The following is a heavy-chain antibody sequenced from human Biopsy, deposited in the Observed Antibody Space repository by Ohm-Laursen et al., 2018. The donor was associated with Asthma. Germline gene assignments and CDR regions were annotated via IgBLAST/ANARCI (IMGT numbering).Heavy chain of an antibody. CDR1: GRTFSNFA. CDR2: IMTVFGTT. J-gene: IGHJ6*02. Sequence: SVKVSCTAPGRTFSNFAISWVRQAPGQGLEWLGGIMTVFGTTNYAQKFQGRVTITADESTSTAYMEVTSLRSEDTAIYYCARCQVGYSSGWSLLLKKIYYSGMDVWGQGTAVTVSS. CDR3: ARCQVGYSSGWSLLLKKIYYSGMDV. D-gene: IGHD6-19*01. V-gene: IGHV1-69*13.